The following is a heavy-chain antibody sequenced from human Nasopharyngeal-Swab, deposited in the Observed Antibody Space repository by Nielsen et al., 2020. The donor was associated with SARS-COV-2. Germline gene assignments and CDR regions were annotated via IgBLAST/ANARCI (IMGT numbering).Heavy chain of an antibody. J-gene: IGHJ4*02. D-gene: IGHD2-8*01. CDR3: ARMVYADY. V-gene: IGHV4-59*01. CDR1: GDSISRYY. Sequence: SETLSLTCTVSGDSISRYYWSWFRQPPGKGLEWIGYIYYTGSTNYNPSLKSRVTISIDTSKKYFSLELSSLTAADTAVYYCARMVYADYWGQGILVTVSS. CDR2: IYYTGST.